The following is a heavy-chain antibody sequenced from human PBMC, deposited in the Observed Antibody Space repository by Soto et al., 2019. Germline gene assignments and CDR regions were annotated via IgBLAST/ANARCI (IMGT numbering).Heavy chain of an antibody. CDR3: ARVVGVDYGDYVGYFDH. V-gene: IGHV1-2*02. D-gene: IGHD4-17*01. CDR2: INPNSGGT. CDR1: GYTFTGYY. Sequence: ASVKVSCKASGYTFTGYYMHWVRQAPGQGLEWMGWINPNSGGTNYAQKFQGRVTMTRDTSISTAYMELSRLRSDDTAVYYCARVVGVDYGDYVGYFDHWGQGTLVTVSS. J-gene: IGHJ4*02.